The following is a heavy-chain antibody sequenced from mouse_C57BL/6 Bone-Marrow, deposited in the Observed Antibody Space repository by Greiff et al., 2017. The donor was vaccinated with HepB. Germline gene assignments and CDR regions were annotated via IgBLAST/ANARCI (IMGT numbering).Heavy chain of an antibody. CDR1: GFTFSDYG. J-gene: IGHJ3*01. CDR3: ARQDLLGFAY. V-gene: IGHV5-15*01. Sequence: EVKLMESGGGLVQPGGSLKLSCAASGFTFSDYGMAWVRQAPRKGPEWVAFISNLAYSIYYADTVTGRFTISRENAKNTLYLEMSSLRSEDTAMYYCARQDLLGFAYWGQGTLVTVSA. D-gene: IGHD2-1*01. CDR2: ISNLAYSI.